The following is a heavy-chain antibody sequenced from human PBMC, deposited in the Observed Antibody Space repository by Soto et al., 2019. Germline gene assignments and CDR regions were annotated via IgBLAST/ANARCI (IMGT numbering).Heavy chain of an antibody. J-gene: IGHJ3*02. CDR3: ARDQSLSNRDLMTLRLGAFDI. CDR2: ISSSSSTI. CDR1: GFTFSSYS. Sequence: GGSLRLSCAASGFTFSSYSMNWVRQAPGKGLEWVSYISSSSSTIYYADSVKGRFTISRDNAKNSLYLQMNSLRDEDTAVYYCARDQSLSNRDLMTLRLGAFDIWGQGTMVTVSS. D-gene: IGHD3-16*02. V-gene: IGHV3-48*02.